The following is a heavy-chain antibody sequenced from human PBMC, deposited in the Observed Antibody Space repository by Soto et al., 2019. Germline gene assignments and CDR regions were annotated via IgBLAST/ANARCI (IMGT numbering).Heavy chain of an antibody. CDR3: AKEVAVAGDLDY. CDR2: IGSSGGST. J-gene: IGHJ4*01. CDR1: GFTFSNYA. D-gene: IGHD6-19*01. Sequence: PGGSLRLSCAASGFTFSNYAMSWVRQAPGKGLEWVSGIGSSGGSTYYADSVKGRFTISRDISKNTLYLQMDSLRPEDTAVYYCAKEVAVAGDLDYWGHGTLVTVSP. V-gene: IGHV3-23*01.